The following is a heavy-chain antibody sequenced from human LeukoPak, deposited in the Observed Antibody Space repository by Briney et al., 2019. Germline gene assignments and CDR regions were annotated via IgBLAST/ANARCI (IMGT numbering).Heavy chain of an antibody. CDR2: INPNSGGT. CDR1: GYTFTGYY. CDR3: ARSTILLPPLGYYYMDV. V-gene: IGHV1-2*02. D-gene: IGHD3-9*01. Sequence: ASVKVSCKASGYTFTGYYMHWVRQAPGQGLEWMGWINPNSGGTNYAQKFQGRVTMTRDTSISTAYMELSRLRSDDTAVYYCARSTILLPPLGYYYMDVXGXGTTVTVSS. J-gene: IGHJ6*03.